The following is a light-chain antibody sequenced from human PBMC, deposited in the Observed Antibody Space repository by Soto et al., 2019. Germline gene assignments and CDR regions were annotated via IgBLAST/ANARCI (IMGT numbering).Light chain of an antibody. CDR1: QSLSSNL. Sequence: EIVLTQSPDTLSLSPGEGATLSCRASQSLSSNLLAWYQQRPGQAPRLLIYAASSRATGIPDRFSGSGSGTDFTLTIRRLEPEDFAVYYCQQYGSSPRTFGGGTKVEIK. CDR3: QQYGSSPRT. V-gene: IGKV3-20*01. CDR2: AAS. J-gene: IGKJ4*01.